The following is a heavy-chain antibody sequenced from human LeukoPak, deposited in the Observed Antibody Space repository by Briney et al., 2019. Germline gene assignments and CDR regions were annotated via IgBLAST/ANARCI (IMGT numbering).Heavy chain of an antibody. CDR3: AKGDSIAAAGTNVYYYYYMDV. D-gene: IGHD6-13*01. CDR1: GFTFSRYA. J-gene: IGHJ6*03. Sequence: PGGSLRLSCAASGFTFSRYAMSWVRQAPGKGLEWVSAISGSGGSTYYADSVKGRFTISRDNSKNTLYLQMNSLRAEDTAVYYCAKGDSIAAAGTNVYYYYYMDVWGKGTTVTVSS. V-gene: IGHV3-23*01. CDR2: ISGSGGST.